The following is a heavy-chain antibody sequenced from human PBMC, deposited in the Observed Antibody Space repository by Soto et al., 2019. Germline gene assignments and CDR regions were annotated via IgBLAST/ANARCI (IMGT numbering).Heavy chain of an antibody. CDR2: IHSSGTT. CDR3: ARDRIIGTSYSDY. J-gene: IGHJ4*02. CDR1: SGSINSFY. D-gene: IGHD1-7*01. V-gene: IGHV4-4*07. Sequence: NPSETLSLTCTVSSGSINSFYWSWIRQPAGKGLEWIGRIHSSGTTNYNPSLKSRVTMSVDTSKNQFSLKLTSVTAADTAVYYCARDRIIGTSYSDYWGQGILVTVSS.